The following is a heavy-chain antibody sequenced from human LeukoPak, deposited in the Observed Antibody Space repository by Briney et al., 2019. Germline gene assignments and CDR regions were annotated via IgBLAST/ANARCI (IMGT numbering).Heavy chain of an antibody. J-gene: IGHJ4*02. V-gene: IGHV3-30*18. D-gene: IGHD6-19*01. CDR1: GFISKDYG. CDR2: TAYDGTRQ. CDR3: AKREAVTVTADCDYLDY. Sequence: GGSLRLSCTASGFISKDYGMHWVRQAPGKGLEWVAVTAYDGTRQFYADSVKGRFTISRDNSNNTIYLDMNNLRPEDTAVYYCAKREAVTVTADCDYLDYWGQGTPVTVSS.